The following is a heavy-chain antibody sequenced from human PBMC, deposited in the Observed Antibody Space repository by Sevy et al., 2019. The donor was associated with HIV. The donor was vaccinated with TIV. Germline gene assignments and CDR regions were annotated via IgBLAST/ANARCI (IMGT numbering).Heavy chain of an antibody. J-gene: IGHJ4*02. CDR1: GGTFSSYA. CDR3: ARDREGYCSSTSCYTLDY. CDR2: IIPIFGTA. Sequence: ASVKVSCKASGGTFSSYAISWVRQAPGQGLEWMGGIIPIFGTANYAQKFQGRVTITADESTSTAYMELGSLRSEDTAVYYCARDREGYCSSTSCYTLDYWGQGTLVTVSS. D-gene: IGHD2-2*02. V-gene: IGHV1-69*13.